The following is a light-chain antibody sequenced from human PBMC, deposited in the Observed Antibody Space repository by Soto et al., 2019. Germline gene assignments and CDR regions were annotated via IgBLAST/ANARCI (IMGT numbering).Light chain of an antibody. CDR1: QSISSY. Sequence: DIQMTQSPSSLYASVGDRVTITCRASQSISSYLNWYQQKPGKAPELLIYAASSLQSGVPSRFSGSGSGTDFTLTISSLQPEDFATYYCQQSYSTPPTFGQGTKLEIK. CDR2: AAS. CDR3: QQSYSTPPT. V-gene: IGKV1-39*01. J-gene: IGKJ2*01.